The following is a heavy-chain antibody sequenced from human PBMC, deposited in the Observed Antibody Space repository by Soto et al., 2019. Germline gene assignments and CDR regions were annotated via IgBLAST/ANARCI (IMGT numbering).Heavy chain of an antibody. D-gene: IGHD2-2*01. CDR1: EDTVSSNSVA. J-gene: IGHJ6*02. Sequence: SQTLSLTCVGSEDTVSSNSVAWNWVRQSPSRGLEWLGRTYYRSRWYSDYAVSVRSRIDINADTSKNQVPLQLNSVTPEDTAVYYCARSYEDSDDYYYGMDVSGQGTT. CDR3: ARSYEDSDDYYYGMDV. V-gene: IGHV6-1*01. CDR2: TYYRSRWYS.